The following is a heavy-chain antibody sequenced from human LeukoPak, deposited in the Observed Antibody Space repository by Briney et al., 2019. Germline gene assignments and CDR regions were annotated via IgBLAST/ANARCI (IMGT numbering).Heavy chain of an antibody. D-gene: IGHD5-12*01. CDR3: AKTVRSGYEYQSFDY. Sequence: PGGSLRLSCAASGFTVSSNYMSWVRQAPGKGLEWVSVIYSGGSTYYADSVKGRFTISRDNSKNTLYLQMNSLRAEDTAVYYCAKTVRSGYEYQSFDYWGQGTLVTVSS. CDR2: IYSGGST. V-gene: IGHV3-53*01. J-gene: IGHJ4*02. CDR1: GFTVSSNY.